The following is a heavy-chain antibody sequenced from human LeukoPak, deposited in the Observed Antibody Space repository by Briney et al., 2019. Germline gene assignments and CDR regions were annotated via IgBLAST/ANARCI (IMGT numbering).Heavy chain of an antibody. Sequence: GGSLRLSCAASGFTFDDYAMHWVRQAPGKGLEWVSGISWNSGSIGYADSVKGRFTISRDNAKNSLYLQMNSLRAEDTALYYCAKDTGLMVRGVITYWGQGTLVTVSS. D-gene: IGHD3-10*01. J-gene: IGHJ4*02. CDR2: ISWNSGSI. V-gene: IGHV3-9*01. CDR3: AKDTGLMVRGVITY. CDR1: GFTFDDYA.